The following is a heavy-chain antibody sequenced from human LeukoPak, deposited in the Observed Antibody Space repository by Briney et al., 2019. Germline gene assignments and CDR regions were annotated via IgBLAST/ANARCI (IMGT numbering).Heavy chain of an antibody. V-gene: IGHV4-30-2*01. CDR2: IYHSGST. CDR1: GGSISSGGYY. CDR3: ARIPGTGTTWDY. D-gene: IGHD1-1*01. J-gene: IGHJ4*02. Sequence: PSETLSLTCTVSGGSISSGGYYWSWIRQPPGKALEWIGYIYHSGSTSYNPSLKSQVTISVDRSKNQFSLKLSSVTAADTAVYYCARIPGTGTTWDYWGQGALVTVSS.